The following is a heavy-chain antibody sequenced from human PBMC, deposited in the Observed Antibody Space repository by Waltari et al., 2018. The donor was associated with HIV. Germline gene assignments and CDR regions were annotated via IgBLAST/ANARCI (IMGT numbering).Heavy chain of an antibody. CDR3: ATGLHSSGYFYFGF. J-gene: IGHJ4*02. Sequence: QVQLVQSGAEVKKPGSSVRVSCMASRGVFETYSFSWVRQAPGQRPEWMGGISPVFTRTDYAPKFQDRVRITANEVTTTVYMDLSSLKSEDTAVYYCATGLHSSGYFYFGFWGQGTLITVSS. CDR1: RGVFETYS. CDR2: ISPVFTRT. D-gene: IGHD6-19*01. V-gene: IGHV1-69*12.